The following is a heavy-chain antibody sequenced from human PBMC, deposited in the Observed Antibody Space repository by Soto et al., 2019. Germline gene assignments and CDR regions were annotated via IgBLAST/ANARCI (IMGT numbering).Heavy chain of an antibody. CDR2: IYYSGNT. Sequence: SETLSLTCTGSGGSISSYYCSWIRQPPGKGLEWIGYIYYSGNTYYNPSLKSRVIISIDTSKNQFSLRLSSVTAADTAVYYCARGGALRYYFDYWGQGAPVTVSS. CDR1: GGSISSYY. J-gene: IGHJ4*02. V-gene: IGHV4-59*12. CDR3: ARGGALRYYFDY. D-gene: IGHD6-25*01.